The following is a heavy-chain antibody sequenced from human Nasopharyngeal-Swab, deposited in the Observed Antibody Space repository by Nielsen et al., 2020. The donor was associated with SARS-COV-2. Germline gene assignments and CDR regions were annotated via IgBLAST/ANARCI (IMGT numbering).Heavy chain of an antibody. J-gene: IGHJ6*02. D-gene: IGHD3-10*01. CDR3: ARGEGVLKHTYYYGSGSSYLYYYGMDV. CDR2: INHSVST. Sequence: SETLSLTCAVYCGSFSGYYWSWIRQPPGKGLEWIGEINHSVSTNYNPSLKSRVTISVDTSKNQFSLKLSSVTAADTAVYYCARGEGVLKHTYYYGSGSSYLYYYGMDVWGQGTTVTVSS. V-gene: IGHV4-34*01. CDR1: CGSFSGYY.